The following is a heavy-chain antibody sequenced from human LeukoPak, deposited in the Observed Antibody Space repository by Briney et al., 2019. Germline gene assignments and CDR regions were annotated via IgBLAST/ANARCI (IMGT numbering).Heavy chain of an antibody. J-gene: IGHJ4*02. CDR1: GGTSSSYA. CDR3: ARAQDRDGYNHFDY. CDR2: IIPIFGTA. D-gene: IGHD5-24*01. Sequence: ASVKVSCKASGGTSSSYAISWVRQAPGQGLEWMGGIIPIFGTANYAQKFQGRVTITADKSTSTAYMELSSLRSEDTAVYYCARAQDRDGYNHFDYWGQGTLVTVSS. V-gene: IGHV1-69*06.